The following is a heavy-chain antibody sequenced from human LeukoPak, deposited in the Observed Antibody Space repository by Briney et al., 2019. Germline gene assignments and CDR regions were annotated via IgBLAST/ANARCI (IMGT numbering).Heavy chain of an antibody. Sequence: ASVKVSCKASGYTFTSYDINRVRQATGQGLEWMGWMNPNSGNTGYAQKFQGKVTMTRNTSISTAYMELSSLRSEDTAVYYCARGRSSGYYPENWGQGTLVTVSS. D-gene: IGHD3-22*01. CDR1: GYTFTSYD. V-gene: IGHV1-8*01. J-gene: IGHJ4*02. CDR3: ARGRSSGYYPEN. CDR2: MNPNSGNT.